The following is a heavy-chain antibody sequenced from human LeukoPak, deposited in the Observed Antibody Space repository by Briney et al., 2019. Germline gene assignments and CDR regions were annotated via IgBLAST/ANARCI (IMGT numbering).Heavy chain of an antibody. CDR2: ISYDGSNK. D-gene: IGHD3-10*01. Sequence: PGGSLRLSCAASGFTFSSYGMHWVRQAPGKGLEWVAVISYDGSNKYYADSVKGRFTISRDNSKNTLYLQMNSLRAEDTAVYYCAKDAELLWFGELLWGQGTLVTVSS. J-gene: IGHJ4*02. CDR1: GFTFSSYG. V-gene: IGHV3-30*18. CDR3: AKDAELLWFGELL.